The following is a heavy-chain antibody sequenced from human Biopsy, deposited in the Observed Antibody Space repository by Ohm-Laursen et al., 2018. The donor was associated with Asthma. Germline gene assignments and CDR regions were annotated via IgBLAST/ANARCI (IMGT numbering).Heavy chain of an antibody. J-gene: IGHJ5*02. D-gene: IGHD7-27*01. Sequence: ASVKVSCRASGFTFMGYHIFWMRQAPGQGLEWMGRINPNGGGTHYAQKFQGRVTLTRDTSISTAYMDLSALTSDDTAVYYCARGQKSPGDRWFDPWGQGTLVTVSS. CDR1: GFTFMGYH. CDR3: ARGQKSPGDRWFDP. CDR2: INPNGGGT. V-gene: IGHV1-2*06.